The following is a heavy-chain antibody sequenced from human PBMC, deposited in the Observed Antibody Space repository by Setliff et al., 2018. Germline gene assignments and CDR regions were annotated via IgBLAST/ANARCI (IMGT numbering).Heavy chain of an antibody. CDR2: IKQGGSEK. D-gene: IGHD2-15*01. Sequence: GGSLRLSCAASVFTFSRYWMSWVRQAPGKGLEWVANIKQGGSEKYYVDSVKGRFTISRDNAKNSLYLQMNSLRSEDTAVYYCARDENCSGGTCHIYYHHGMDVWGQGTTVTVSS. J-gene: IGHJ6*02. V-gene: IGHV3-7*03. CDR1: VFTFSRYW. CDR3: ARDENCSGGTCHIYYHHGMDV.